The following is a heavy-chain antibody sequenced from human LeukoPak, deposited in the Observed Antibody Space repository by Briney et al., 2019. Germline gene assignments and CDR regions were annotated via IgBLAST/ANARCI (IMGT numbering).Heavy chain of an antibody. D-gene: IGHD6-13*01. CDR2: INPSGGST. V-gene: IGHV1-46*01. CDR1: GYTFTRYY. J-gene: IGHJ4*01. Sequence: ASVKVSCKAPGYTFTRYYMHWVRQAPGQGLEWMGIINPSGGSTSYAQKFQGRVTMIRDTSTSTVYMELSSLRSEDTAVYYCARNDDSSPFDYWGQGTLVTVSS. CDR3: ARNDDSSPFDY.